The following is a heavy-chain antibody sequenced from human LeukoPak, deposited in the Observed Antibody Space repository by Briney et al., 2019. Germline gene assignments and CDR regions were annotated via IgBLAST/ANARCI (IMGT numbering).Heavy chain of an antibody. Sequence: PSETLSLTCTVSGGSISSYYWSWIRQPAGKGLEWIGRIYTSGSTNYSPSLESRVTMSVDTSKNQFSLKLSSVTAADTAVYYCARDSFGGYSYGPYYYYYGMDVWGQGTTVTVSS. CDR1: GGSISSYY. CDR3: ARDSFGGYSYGPYYYYYGMDV. D-gene: IGHD5-18*01. J-gene: IGHJ6*02. V-gene: IGHV4-4*07. CDR2: IYTSGST.